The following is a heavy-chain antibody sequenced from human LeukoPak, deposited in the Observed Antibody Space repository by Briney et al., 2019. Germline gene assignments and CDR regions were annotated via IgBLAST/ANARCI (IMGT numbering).Heavy chain of an antibody. D-gene: IGHD3-22*01. CDR1: GFTFSSYA. V-gene: IGHV3-23*01. J-gene: IGHJ6*03. CDR2: ISGSGGST. Sequence: GGSLRLSCAASGFTFSSYAMSWVRQAPGKGLEWVSAISGSGGSTYYADSVKGRFTISRDNSKNTVYLQMNSLRAEDTAIYYCAKDGDSTGYYSSYYNHMDVWGKGTSVTISS. CDR3: AKDGDSTGYYSSYYNHMDV.